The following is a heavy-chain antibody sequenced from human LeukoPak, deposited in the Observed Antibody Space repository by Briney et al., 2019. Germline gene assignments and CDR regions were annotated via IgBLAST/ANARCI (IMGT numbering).Heavy chain of an antibody. CDR2: IVVGSGNT. Sequence: GTSVKVSCKASGFTFTSSAMQWVRQARGQRLEWIGWIVVGSGNTNYAQKFQERVTITRDMSTSTAYMELSSLRSEDTAVYYCAAFKYGSGPELALDYWGQGTLVTVSS. CDR3: AAFKYGSGPELALDY. D-gene: IGHD3-10*01. V-gene: IGHV1-58*02. J-gene: IGHJ4*02. CDR1: GFTFTSSA.